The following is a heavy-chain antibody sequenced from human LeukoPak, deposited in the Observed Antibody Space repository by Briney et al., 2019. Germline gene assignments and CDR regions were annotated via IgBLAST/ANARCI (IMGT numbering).Heavy chain of an antibody. CDR2: ISAYNGNT. V-gene: IGHV1-18*01. J-gene: IGHJ1*01. CDR3: ARGAEYYYDSIGDAEYFQH. D-gene: IGHD3-22*01. Sequence: ASVKVSCKASGYTFTSYGISWVRQAPGQGLEWMGWISAYNGNTNYAQKLQGRVTMTTDTSTSTAYMELRSLRSDDTAVYYCARGAEYYYDSIGDAEYFQHWGQGTLVTVSS. CDR1: GYTFTSYG.